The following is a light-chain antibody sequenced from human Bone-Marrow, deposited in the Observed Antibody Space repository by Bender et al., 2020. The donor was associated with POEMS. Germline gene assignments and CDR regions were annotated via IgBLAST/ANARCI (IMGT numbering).Light chain of an antibody. V-gene: IGLV2-23*02. CDR1: SGDVGGYNY. J-gene: IGLJ2*01. Sequence: QSDLTQPASVTGSPGQSITISCAGTSGDVGGYNYVSWYQQHPGKAPKLVISTVNRRPSGVSNRFSGSKSGNTASLTISGLQAEDEADYYCCSYAGGNNLLFGGGTKLTVL. CDR2: TVN. CDR3: CSYAGGNNLL.